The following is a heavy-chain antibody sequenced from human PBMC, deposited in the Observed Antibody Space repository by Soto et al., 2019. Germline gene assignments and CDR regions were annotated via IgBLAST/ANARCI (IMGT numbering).Heavy chain of an antibody. Sequence: QVQLVESGGGVVQPGRSLRLSCAASGFTFSSYGMHWVRQAPGKGLEWVAVIWYDGSNKYYADSVKGRFTISRDNSKNTLYLEMNSLRAEDTAVYYCAREGDEGYTDHWGQGTLVTVSS. J-gene: IGHJ4*02. CDR1: GFTFSSYG. CDR3: AREGDEGYTDH. CDR2: IWYDGSNK. D-gene: IGHD5-12*01. V-gene: IGHV3-33*01.